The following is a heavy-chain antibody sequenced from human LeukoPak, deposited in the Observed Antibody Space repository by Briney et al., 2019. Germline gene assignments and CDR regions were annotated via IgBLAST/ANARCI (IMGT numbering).Heavy chain of an antibody. D-gene: IGHD3-22*01. V-gene: IGHV3-74*01. CDR3: ARSGTTYYYDSGSRI. Sequence: GGSLRLSCVASGFTFSSYWMHWVRQDPRKGLVWVSRINGDGRNINYADSVRGRFTISRDNAKNSLYLQMNSLRAEDTAVYYCARSGTTYYYDSGSRIWGQGTMVTVSS. CDR2: INGDGRNI. J-gene: IGHJ3*02. CDR1: GFTFSSYW.